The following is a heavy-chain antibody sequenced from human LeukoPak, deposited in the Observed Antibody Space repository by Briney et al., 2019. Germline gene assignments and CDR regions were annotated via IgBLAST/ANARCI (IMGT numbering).Heavy chain of an antibody. V-gene: IGHV1-24*01. J-gene: IGHJ5*02. Sequence: ASVKVSCKVSGYTLTELSMHWVRQAPGKGLEWMGGFDPEDGETIYAQKFQGRVTMTTDTSTSTAYMELRSLRSDDTAVYYCARDRGAVAGTDHWFDPWGQGTLVTVSS. CDR1: GYTLTELS. CDR3: ARDRGAVAGTDHWFDP. D-gene: IGHD6-19*01. CDR2: FDPEDGET.